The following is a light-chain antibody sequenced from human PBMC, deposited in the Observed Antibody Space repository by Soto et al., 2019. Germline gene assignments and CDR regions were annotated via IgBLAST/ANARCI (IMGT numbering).Light chain of an antibody. Sequence: EKLMTQSPSTLSVSPGERATLSCRASQSVSSNLAWYQQKPGQAPRLLISGASTRASAIPARFSGSGSGTEYALTISSLQSEDFAVYYCQQYNNWPRTFGQGTKVDIK. CDR3: QQYNNWPRT. CDR2: GAS. J-gene: IGKJ1*01. V-gene: IGKV3-15*01. CDR1: QSVSSN.